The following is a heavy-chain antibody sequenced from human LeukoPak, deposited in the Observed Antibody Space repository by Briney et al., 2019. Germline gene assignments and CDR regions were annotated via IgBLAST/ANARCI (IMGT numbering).Heavy chain of an antibody. J-gene: IGHJ4*02. D-gene: IGHD5-12*01. Sequence: GGSLRLSCAASGFTFSSYEMNWVRQAPGKGLEGVSYISSSGSTIYYADSVKGRFTISRDNAKNSLYLQMNSLRAEDTAVYYCARGLYSGYDLSCYYFDYWGQGTLVTVSS. CDR1: GFTFSSYE. CDR2: ISSSGSTI. CDR3: ARGLYSGYDLSCYYFDY. V-gene: IGHV3-48*03.